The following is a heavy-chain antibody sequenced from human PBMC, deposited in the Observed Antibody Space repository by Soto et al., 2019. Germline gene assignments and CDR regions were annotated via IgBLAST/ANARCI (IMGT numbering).Heavy chain of an antibody. V-gene: IGHV2-5*02. D-gene: IGHD1-26*01. CDR1: GFSLTTDRVG. CDR3: AHAYGGRSLY. J-gene: IGHJ4*02. CDR2: IYWDDSK. Sequence: QITLKESGPTLVKPTQTLTLTCTFSGFSLTTDRVGVGWIRQPPGEALEWLAVIYWDDSKTYRPSLESRLTITKDTSKKQVALTMTNMDSLDTATYYCAHAYGGRSLYWGQGTLVTVSP.